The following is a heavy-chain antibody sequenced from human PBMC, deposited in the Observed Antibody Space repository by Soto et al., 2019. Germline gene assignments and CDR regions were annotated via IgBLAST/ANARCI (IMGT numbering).Heavy chain of an antibody. V-gene: IGHV4-61*01. CDR1: GGSVRSGSYY. CDR3: ARDSSGRHDY. Sequence: SETLSLTCSVSGGSVRSGSYYWTWIRQPPGKGLEWIGYIYQSGTTNYNASLKSRVTISIDTSKNQFFLKLNSVTAADTAVYYCARDSSGRHDYWGQGTLVTVS. D-gene: IGHD3-22*01. J-gene: IGHJ4*02. CDR2: IYQSGTT.